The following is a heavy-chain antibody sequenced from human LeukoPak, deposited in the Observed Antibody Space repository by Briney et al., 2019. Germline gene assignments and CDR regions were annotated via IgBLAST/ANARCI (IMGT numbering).Heavy chain of an antibody. CDR3: SRQVVGNDY. CDR1: GESSFSSYY. J-gene: IGHJ4*02. D-gene: IGHD3-22*01. V-gene: IGHV4-34*01. Sequence: SETLSLTCAVYGESSFSSYYWSWIRQTPGGALEWIGEINHSGYTNYNPSLKSRVTLSIDTSKNRFSLRLNSVTAADTAVYYCSRQVVGNDYWGQGTLVTVSS. CDR2: INHSGYT.